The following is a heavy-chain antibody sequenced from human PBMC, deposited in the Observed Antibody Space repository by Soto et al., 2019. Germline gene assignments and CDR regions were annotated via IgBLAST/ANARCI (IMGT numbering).Heavy chain of an antibody. D-gene: IGHD3-22*01. CDR2: IYHSGGT. CDR1: GGSVCSSGWS. J-gene: IGHJ4*02. Sequence: PSLSCALSGGSVCSSGWSSNCFPKPPGKGLEWIGYIYHSGGTDYNPSLKSRVTITVDSSNNQFSLKLSSVTAADTAVYYCARDSRSGYYPDYWGQGTLDTVSS. V-gene: IGHV4-30-2*01. CDR3: ARDSRSGYYPDY.